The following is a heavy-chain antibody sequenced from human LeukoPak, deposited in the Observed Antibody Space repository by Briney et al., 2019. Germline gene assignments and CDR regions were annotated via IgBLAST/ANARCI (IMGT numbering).Heavy chain of an antibody. Sequence: SETLSLTCAIYGGSFSGYYWSWIRQPPGKGLEWIGEINHSGSTNYNPSLKSRVTISVDTSKNQFSLKLSSVTAADTAVYYCAREGVGNYWGQGTLVTVSS. D-gene: IGHD7-27*01. CDR3: AREGVGNY. V-gene: IGHV4-34*01. J-gene: IGHJ4*02. CDR1: GGSFSGYY. CDR2: INHSGST.